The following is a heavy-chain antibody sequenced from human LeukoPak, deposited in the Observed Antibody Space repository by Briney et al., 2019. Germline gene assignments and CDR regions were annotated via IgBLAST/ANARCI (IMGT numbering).Heavy chain of an antibody. V-gene: IGHV4-34*01. Sequence: KPSETLSLTCAVYGGSFSCYCWSWIRQPPGKVLEWVGEINHGGSTNYNPSLKRRVTISVDTSKNQSSLKLSSGTAADTAVYYWARLGNCSGGSCYNASNDAFDIWGQGTMVTVSS. J-gene: IGHJ3*02. D-gene: IGHD2-15*01. CDR3: ARLGNCSGGSCYNASNDAFDI. CDR2: INHGGST. CDR1: GGSFSCYC.